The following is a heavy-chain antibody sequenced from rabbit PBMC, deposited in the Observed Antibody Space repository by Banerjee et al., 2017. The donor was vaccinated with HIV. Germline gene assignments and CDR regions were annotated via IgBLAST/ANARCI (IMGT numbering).Heavy chain of an antibody. CDR3: GRHSDPPYAGAFNL. Sequence: QSLEESGGGLVQPEGSLTLTCTASGFSASTGYYMCWVRQAPGKGLELIACINNGDGSTRYASWAKGRFTISKTSSTTVTLQVTSLTAADTATYFCGRHSDPPYAGAFNLWGPGTLVTVS. V-gene: IGHV1S40*01. D-gene: IGHD4-2*01. CDR1: GFSASTGYY. J-gene: IGHJ4*01. CDR2: INNGDGST.